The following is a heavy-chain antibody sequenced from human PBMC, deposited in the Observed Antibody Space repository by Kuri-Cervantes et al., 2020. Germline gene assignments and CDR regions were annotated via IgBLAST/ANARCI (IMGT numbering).Heavy chain of an antibody. CDR1: GFTFSSYS. CDR2: ISYDGSNK. J-gene: IGHJ4*02. V-gene: IGHV3-30*12. Sequence: GGSLRLSCAASGFTFSSYSMNWVRQAPGKGLEWVAVISYDGSNKYYADSVKGRFTISRDNSKNTLYLQMNSLRVEDTAVYYCAGVSYGGYINDYWGQGTLVTVSS. CDR3: AGVSYGGYINDY. D-gene: IGHD4-17*01.